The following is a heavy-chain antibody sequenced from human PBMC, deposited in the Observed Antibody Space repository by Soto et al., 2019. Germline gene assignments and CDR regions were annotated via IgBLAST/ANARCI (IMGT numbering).Heavy chain of an antibody. CDR2: INGGKANT. CDR1: GYTFTNYA. V-gene: IGHV1-3*01. Sequence: QVQLVQSGAEVKKPGASVKVSCKASGYTFTNYAIHWVRQAPGLGLEWMGWINGGKANTEYSQKFQDRVTITRDTSASTAYMELTSLRFEDTAVYYCARMVFGSGGWYEPWGQGTLVTVSS. CDR3: ARMVFGSGGWYEP. J-gene: IGHJ5*02. D-gene: IGHD3-10*01.